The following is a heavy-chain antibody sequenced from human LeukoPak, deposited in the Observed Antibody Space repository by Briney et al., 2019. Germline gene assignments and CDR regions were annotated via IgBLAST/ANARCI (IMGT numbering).Heavy chain of an antibody. V-gene: IGHV3-30-3*01. Sequence: GRSLRLSCAASGFXFSSYAMHWVRQAPGKGLEWVAFTSYYGINKYYADSVKGRFTISRDNSNNTLYLQVNSLRTEDTAVYYCARAGAVVVQARYFDLWGRGTLVTVSS. CDR1: GFXFSSYA. D-gene: IGHD3-22*01. CDR3: ARAGAVVVQARYFDL. CDR2: TSYYGINK. J-gene: IGHJ2*01.